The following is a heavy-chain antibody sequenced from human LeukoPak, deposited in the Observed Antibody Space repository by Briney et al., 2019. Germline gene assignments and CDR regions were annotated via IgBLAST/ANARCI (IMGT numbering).Heavy chain of an antibody. Sequence: QTGGSLRLSCAASRFTFSSYAMHWVRQAPGKGLEWVAVISYDGSNKYYADSVKGRFTISRDNSKNTLYLQMNSLRAEDTAVYYCARDGQWLVLTYAFDIWGQGTMVTVSS. CDR1: RFTFSSYA. V-gene: IGHV3-30*04. CDR2: ISYDGSNK. J-gene: IGHJ3*02. D-gene: IGHD6-19*01. CDR3: ARDGQWLVLTYAFDI.